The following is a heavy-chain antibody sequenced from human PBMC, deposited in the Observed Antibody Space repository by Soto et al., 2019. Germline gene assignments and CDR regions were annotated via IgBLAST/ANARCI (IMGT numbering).Heavy chain of an antibody. V-gene: IGHV3-30*03. D-gene: IGHD3-10*01. CDR2: ISYDGSNK. CDR3: VGGQYYFDY. CDR1: GFPFSSYG. J-gene: IGHJ4*02. Sequence: QVQLVESGGGVVQPGRSLRLSCAASGFPFSSYGMHWVREAPGKGLEWVAVISYDGSNKYYADSVKGRFTISRDNSASRLYLQMNSRRPEDTALYYCVGGQYYFDYRGQGTLVTVSP.